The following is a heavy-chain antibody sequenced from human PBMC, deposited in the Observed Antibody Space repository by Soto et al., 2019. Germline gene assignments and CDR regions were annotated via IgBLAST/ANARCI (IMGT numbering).Heavy chain of an antibody. CDR2: ITDSGGNT. V-gene: IGHV3-23*01. Sequence: GGSLRLSCAASGFTFNNYAMSLVRQAPGKGLEWVSTITDSGGNTYYADSVKGRFTISRDNSKNTLYLQMNSLRAEDTAVYYCAKLREYSYGYLDYWGQGTLVTVSS. CDR3: AKLREYSYGYLDY. D-gene: IGHD5-18*01. J-gene: IGHJ4*02. CDR1: GFTFNNYA.